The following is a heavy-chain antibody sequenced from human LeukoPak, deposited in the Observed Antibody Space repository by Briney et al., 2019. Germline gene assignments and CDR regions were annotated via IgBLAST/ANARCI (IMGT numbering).Heavy chain of an antibody. J-gene: IGHJ4*02. CDR3: AKPRIVPAASYYFDY. V-gene: IGHV3-23*01. CDR1: GFTFSSYA. Sequence: GGSLRLSCAASGFTFSSYAMSWVRQAPGKGPEWVSAISGSGGSTYYADSVKGRFTISRDNSKNTLYLQMNSLRAEDTAVYYCAKPRIVPAASYYFDYWGQGTLVTVSS. D-gene: IGHD2-2*01. CDR2: ISGSGGST.